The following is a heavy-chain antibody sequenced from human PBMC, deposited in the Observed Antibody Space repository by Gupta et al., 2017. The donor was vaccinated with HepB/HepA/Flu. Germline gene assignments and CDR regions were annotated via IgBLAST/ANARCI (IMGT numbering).Heavy chain of an antibody. CDR3: ARAVRDTYQYFGMDV. Sequence: QITLKESGPTLVKPTQTLTLTCTFSGFSLSTSGVGVAWIRQPPGKALDWLALIYWDDDKHYSPSLKSRLTITKYTSKRQVILTMSNMDPVDTATYFCARAVRDTYQYFGMDVWGQGTTVTVSS. CDR1: GFSLSTSGVG. J-gene: IGHJ6*02. CDR2: IYWDDDK. V-gene: IGHV2-5*02. D-gene: IGHD3-10*01.